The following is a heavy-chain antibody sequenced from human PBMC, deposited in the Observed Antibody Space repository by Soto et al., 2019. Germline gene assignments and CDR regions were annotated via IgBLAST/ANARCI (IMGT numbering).Heavy chain of an antibody. J-gene: IGHJ6*02. CDR3: AKDLEYCSGGSCYPDAYGMDV. CDR2: ISYDGSNK. V-gene: IGHV3-30*18. CDR1: GFTFSSYG. Sequence: GGSLRLSCAASGFTFSSYGMHWVRQAPGKGLEWVAVISYDGSNKYYADSVKGRFTISRDNSKNTLYLQMNSLRAEDTAVYYCAKDLEYCSGGSCYPDAYGMDVWGQGTTVTVSS. D-gene: IGHD2-15*01.